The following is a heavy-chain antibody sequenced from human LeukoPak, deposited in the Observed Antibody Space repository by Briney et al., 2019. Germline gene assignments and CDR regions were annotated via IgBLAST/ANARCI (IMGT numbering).Heavy chain of an antibody. Sequence: ASVKVSCKASGYTFTSYYMHWVRQAPGQGLEWMGIINPSGGSTSYAQKFQGRVTMTRDMSTSTVYMEQSSLRSEDTAVYYCARDSSWYMFDYWGQGTLVTVSS. V-gene: IGHV1-46*01. CDR1: GYTFTSYY. CDR2: INPSGGST. CDR3: ARDSSWYMFDY. J-gene: IGHJ4*02. D-gene: IGHD6-13*01.